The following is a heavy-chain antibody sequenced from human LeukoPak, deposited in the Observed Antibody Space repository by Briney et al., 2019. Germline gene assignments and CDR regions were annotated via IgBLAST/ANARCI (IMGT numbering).Heavy chain of an antibody. D-gene: IGHD4-17*01. CDR3: AKDFFPKTTVYYFEY. Sequence: GGSLRLSCTASGFIFSSYGMHWVRQAPGKGLEWVAVISYDGSNKYYADSVEGRFTISRDNSKNTLCLQMNSLRAEDKAAYYCAKDFFPKTTVYYFEYWGQGALVTVSS. V-gene: IGHV3-30*18. CDR2: ISYDGSNK. J-gene: IGHJ4*02. CDR1: GFIFSSYG.